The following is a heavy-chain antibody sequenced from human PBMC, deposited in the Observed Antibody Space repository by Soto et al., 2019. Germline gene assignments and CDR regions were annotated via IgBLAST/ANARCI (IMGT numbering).Heavy chain of an antibody. CDR3: ASEAGYCSSTSCYGADYYYYGMDV. J-gene: IGHJ6*02. CDR2: IIPILGIA. Sequence: QVQLVQSGAEVKKPGSSVKVSCKASGGTFSSYTISWVRQAPGQGLEWMGRIIPILGIANYAQKFQGRVTITADKSTSTAYIELSSLRSEDTAVYYCASEAGYCSSTSCYGADYYYYGMDVWGQGTTVTVSS. D-gene: IGHD2-2*01. CDR1: GGTFSSYT. V-gene: IGHV1-69*02.